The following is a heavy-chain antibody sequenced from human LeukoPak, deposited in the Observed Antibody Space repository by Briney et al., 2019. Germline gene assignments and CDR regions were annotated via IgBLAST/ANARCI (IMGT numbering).Heavy chain of an antibody. J-gene: IGHJ4*02. V-gene: IGHV3-30-3*01. CDR1: GFTFSSYA. CDR3: ARGPPPYGSGRRPFDY. Sequence: GGSLRLSCAASGFTFSSYAMSWVRQAPGKGLEWVAVISYDGSNKYYADSVKGRFTISRDNSKNTLYLQMNSLRAEDTAVYYCARGPPPYGSGRRPFDYWGQGTLVTVSS. D-gene: IGHD3-10*01. CDR2: ISYDGSNK.